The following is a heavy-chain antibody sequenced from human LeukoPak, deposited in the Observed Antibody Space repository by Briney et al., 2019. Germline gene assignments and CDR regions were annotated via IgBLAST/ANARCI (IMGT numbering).Heavy chain of an antibody. CDR1: GFTFSSYS. CDR2: ISSSSSTI. D-gene: IGHD2-2*01. V-gene: IGHV3-48*02. J-gene: IGHJ3*01. Sequence: PGGSLRLSCAASGFTFSSYSMNWVRQAPGKGLEWVSYISSSSSTIYYADSVKGRFTISRDNAKNSLYLQMNSLRDEDTAVFYCARSAYHSDPTAFDVWGRGTMVTVSS. CDR3: ARSAYHSDPTAFDV.